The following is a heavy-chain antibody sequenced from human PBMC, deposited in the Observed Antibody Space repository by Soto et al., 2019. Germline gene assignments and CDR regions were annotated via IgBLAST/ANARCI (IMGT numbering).Heavy chain of an antibody. D-gene: IGHD6-25*01. J-gene: IGHJ4*02. CDR2: IGPYKSNI. CDR3: ARDLAKGCGSAGFDY. V-gene: IGHV1-18*01. CDR1: GYTFNNYG. Sequence: GASVKVSCKGSGYTFNNYGISWVRQAPGQGLEWMGRIGPYKSNIKYSEKLQGRVTMTTDTSTSTAYLDLRSLRSDDTAVYYCARDLAKGCGSAGFDYWGQGTLVTVSS.